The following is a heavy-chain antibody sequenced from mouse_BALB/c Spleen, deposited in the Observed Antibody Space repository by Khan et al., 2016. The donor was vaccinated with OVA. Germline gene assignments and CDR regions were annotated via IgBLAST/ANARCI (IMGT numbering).Heavy chain of an antibody. CDR1: GYSITSDYA. J-gene: IGHJ4*01. Sequence: VQLKESGPGLVKPSQSLSLTCTVTGYSITSDYAWNWIRQFPGNKLEWMGYISSTGGPSSTPSLKSRISITRDPSKNHFFLQLKSGTAEDTATYYCARSLYYRYGYALDGGGRGTLVTVPS. V-gene: IGHV3-2*02. CDR3: ARSLYYRYGYALDG. D-gene: IGHD2-14*01. CDR2: ISSTGGP.